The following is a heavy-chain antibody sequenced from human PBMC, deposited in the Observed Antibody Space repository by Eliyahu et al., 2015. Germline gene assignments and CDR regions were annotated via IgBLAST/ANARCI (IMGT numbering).Heavy chain of an antibody. D-gene: IGHD6-13*01. Sequence: QVQLVESGGGVVQPGRSLXLSCAASXFPFSSYAMHWVRQAPGKGLEWVAVISYDGSNKYYADSVKGRFTISRDNSKNTLYLQMNSLRAEDTAVYYCARGYSSSWYYFDYWGQGTLVTVSS. V-gene: IGHV3-30*04. J-gene: IGHJ4*02. CDR2: ISYDGSNK. CDR1: XFPFSSYA. CDR3: ARGYSSSWYYFDY.